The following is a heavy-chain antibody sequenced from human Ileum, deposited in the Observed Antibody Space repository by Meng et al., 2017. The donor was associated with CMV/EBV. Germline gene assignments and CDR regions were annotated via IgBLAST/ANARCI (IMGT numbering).Heavy chain of an antibody. CDR3: VRGGGFVTDY. CDR1: GFSLSDCR. CDR2: TRSKAYRHAT. J-gene: IGHJ4*02. Sequence: AASGFSLSDCRLHWLRQAPGKGLGWVGRTRSKAYRHATEYAASVESRFTISRDDSKNTVYLEMNNLKTDDMAVYYCVRGGGFVTDYWGQGALVTVSS. V-gene: IGHV3-73*01. D-gene: IGHD6-19*01.